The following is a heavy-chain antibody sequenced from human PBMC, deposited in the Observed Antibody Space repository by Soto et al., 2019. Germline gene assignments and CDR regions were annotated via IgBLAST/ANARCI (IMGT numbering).Heavy chain of an antibody. CDR1: GDTFTSYG. CDR3: ARDRWSGYYDSSGYYYEYFQH. CDR2: ISAYNGNT. Sequence: ASVKVSCKASGDTFTSYGISWVRQAPGQGLEWMGWISAYNGNTNYAQKLQGRVTMTTDTSTSTAYMELRSLRSDDTAVYYCARDRWSGYYDSSGYYYEYFQHWGQGTLVTVSS. V-gene: IGHV1-18*04. D-gene: IGHD3-22*01. J-gene: IGHJ1*01.